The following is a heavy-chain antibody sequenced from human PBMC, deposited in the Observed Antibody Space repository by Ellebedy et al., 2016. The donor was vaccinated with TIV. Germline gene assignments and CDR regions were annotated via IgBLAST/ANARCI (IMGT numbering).Heavy chain of an antibody. CDR2: ISGSGDRT. V-gene: IGHV3-23*01. Sequence: GESLKISXVASGFTFSNYAVSWVFQAPGKGLEWVSAISGSGDRTYYADSVKGRFTISRDNSKNTLYLQMNSLRDEDTAVYYCASAYDSGAYSPDYWGQGTLVTVSS. CDR1: GFTFSNYA. D-gene: IGHD3-22*01. CDR3: ASAYDSGAYSPDY. J-gene: IGHJ4*02.